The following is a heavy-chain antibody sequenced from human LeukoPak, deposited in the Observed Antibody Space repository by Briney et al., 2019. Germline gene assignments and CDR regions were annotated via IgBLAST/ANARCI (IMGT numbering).Heavy chain of an antibody. CDR1: GGSFSGYY. CDR2: INHGGST. V-gene: IGHV4-34*01. J-gene: IGHJ4*02. D-gene: IGHD6-6*01. Sequence: PSETLSLTCAVYGGSFSGYYWSWIRQPPGKGLEWIGEINHGGSTNYNPSLKSRVTISVDTSKNQFSLKLSSVTAADTAVYYCARGRAPTSIAARPSSLYYFDYWGQGTLVTVSS. CDR3: ARGRAPTSIAARPSSLYYFDY.